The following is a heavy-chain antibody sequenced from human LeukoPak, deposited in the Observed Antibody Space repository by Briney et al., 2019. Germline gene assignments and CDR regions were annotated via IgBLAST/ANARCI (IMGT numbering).Heavy chain of an antibody. CDR2: ISKSGDIT. V-gene: IGHV3-23*01. J-gene: IGHJ4*02. D-gene: IGHD1-1*01. Sequence: LSLTCAVSGGSISSGGYPWSWVRQAPGKGLEWISGISKSGDITFYADSVKGRFTISRDTSKSAVYLQMNNLRAEDTAIYYCAKDASTTNNFYFFDYWGQGALATVSS. CDR3: AKDASTTNNFYFFDY. CDR1: GGSISSGGYP.